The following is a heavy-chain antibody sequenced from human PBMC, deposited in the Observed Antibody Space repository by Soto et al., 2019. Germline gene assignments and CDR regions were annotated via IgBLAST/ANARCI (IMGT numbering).Heavy chain of an antibody. J-gene: IGHJ4*02. Sequence: EVQLLESGGGLVQPGGSLRLSCAASGFTFNNYAMTWVRQAPGKGLEWVSAISGGGDTTSYADSVKGRFTVSRDGSKNTLYLQMSSLRAEETALYDCAKGLGGSGSLTPRVDFWGQGTLVTVSS. V-gene: IGHV3-23*01. D-gene: IGHD3-10*01. CDR1: GFTFNNYA. CDR2: ISGGGDTT. CDR3: AKGLGGSGSLTPRVDF.